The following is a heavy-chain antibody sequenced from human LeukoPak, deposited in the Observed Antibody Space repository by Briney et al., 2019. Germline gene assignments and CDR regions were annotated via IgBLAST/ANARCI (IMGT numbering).Heavy chain of an antibody. CDR1: GFTFDNYA. V-gene: IGHV3-23*01. J-gene: IGHJ4*02. Sequence: PGGALRLSCAPSGFTFDNYAMSWVREAPGKGLEWGSAISSGGSDTKYPYSVRGRLTISRDNSKNTLYLQMNSLRVDDTAIYFCAKDVTGSGYYQEFDFWGQGTQVTVSS. CDR2: ISSGGSDT. CDR3: AKDVTGSGYYQEFDF. D-gene: IGHD5-12*01.